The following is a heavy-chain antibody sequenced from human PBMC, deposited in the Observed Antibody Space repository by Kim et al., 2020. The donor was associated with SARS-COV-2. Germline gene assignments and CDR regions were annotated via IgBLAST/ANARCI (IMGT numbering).Heavy chain of an antibody. CDR1: GFTLSKYD. J-gene: IGHJ4*02. CDR2: IGVPGDT. CDR3: ARGGSRWADQSFDS. D-gene: IGHD6-13*01. V-gene: IGHV3-13*04. Sequence: GGSLRLSCLASGFTLSKYDFHWVRQAQGKSLEWVSAIGVPGDTYYSDSVRGRFTFSRENDKNSLYLQMNSLGAGDTAIYYCARGGSRWADQSFDSWGQGT.